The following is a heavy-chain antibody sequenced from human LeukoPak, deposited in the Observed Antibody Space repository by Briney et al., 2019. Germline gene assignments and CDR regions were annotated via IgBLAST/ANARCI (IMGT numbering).Heavy chain of an antibody. CDR3: ARGSRHDYGDSYYFDY. V-gene: IGHV3-53*01. Sequence: GGSLRLSCAVSGLFVSSDYMTWVRQAPGKGLEWVSLIYSGGKTYYTDSVKGRFTISRDNSKNTMYLQMNSLRAEDTAVYYCARGSRHDYGDSYYFDYWGQGTLVTVSS. CDR1: GLFVSSDY. D-gene: IGHD4-17*01. CDR2: IYSGGKT. J-gene: IGHJ4*02.